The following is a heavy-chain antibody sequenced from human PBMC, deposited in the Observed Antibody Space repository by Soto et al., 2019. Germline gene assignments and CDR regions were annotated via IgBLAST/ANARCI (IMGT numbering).Heavy chain of an antibody. CDR1: GGSISSGGYY. J-gene: IGHJ6*02. CDR3: ARDLGRRLRFLEAHGMDV. D-gene: IGHD3-3*01. V-gene: IGHV4-31*03. Sequence: PSETLSLTCTVSGGSISSGGYYWSWIRQHPGKGLEWIGYIYYSGSTYYNPSLKSRVTISVDTSKNQFSLKLSSVTAADTAVYYCARDLGRRLRFLEAHGMDVWGQGTTVTVSS. CDR2: IYYSGST.